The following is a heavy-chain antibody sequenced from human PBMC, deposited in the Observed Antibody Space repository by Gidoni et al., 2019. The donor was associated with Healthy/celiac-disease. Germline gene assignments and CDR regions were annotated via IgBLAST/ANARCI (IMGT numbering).Heavy chain of an antibody. V-gene: IGHV3-23*01. CDR1: GFTFSSYA. J-gene: IGHJ4*02. D-gene: IGHD4-17*01. Sequence: EVQLLESGGGLVQPGGSLRLSCSSSGFTFSSYAMSWVRQATGKGLEWVSAISGSGGSTYDADSVKGRFTISRDNSKNTLYLQMNSLRAEDTAVYYCAKTADGDFPGAFDYWGQGTLVTVSS. CDR3: AKTADGDFPGAFDY. CDR2: ISGSGGST.